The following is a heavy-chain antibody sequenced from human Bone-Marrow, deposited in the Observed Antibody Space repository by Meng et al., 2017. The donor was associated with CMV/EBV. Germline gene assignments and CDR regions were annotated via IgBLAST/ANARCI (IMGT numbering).Heavy chain of an antibody. J-gene: IGHJ4*02. CDR2: ISWDGGST. D-gene: IGHD2-8*01. V-gene: IGHV3-43D*03. CDR1: GFTFDDYA. Sequence: GESLKISCAGSGFTFDDYAMHWVRQASGKGLEWVSLISWDGGSTYYADSVKGRFTISRDNSKNSLYLQMNSLRAEDTALYYCAKSLMVYAEFDYWGQGTLVTVSS. CDR3: AKSLMVYAEFDY.